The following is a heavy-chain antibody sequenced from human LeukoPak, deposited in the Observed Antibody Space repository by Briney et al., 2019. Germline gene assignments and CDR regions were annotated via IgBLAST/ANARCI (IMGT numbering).Heavy chain of an antibody. D-gene: IGHD3-22*01. V-gene: IGHV3-48*01. CDR3: ARDSYYDRTEHAFDI. Sequence: PGGSLRLSCAASGFTFSSYSMNWVRQAPGKGLEWVSNISSSSSTIYYADSVKGRFTISRDNAKNSLYLQMNSLRAEDTAVYYCARDSYYDRTEHAFDIWGQGTMVTVSS. CDR1: GFTFSSYS. CDR2: ISSSSSTI. J-gene: IGHJ3*02.